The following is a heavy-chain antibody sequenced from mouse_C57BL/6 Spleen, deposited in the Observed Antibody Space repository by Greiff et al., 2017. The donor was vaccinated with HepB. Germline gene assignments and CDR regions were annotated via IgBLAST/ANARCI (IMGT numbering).Heavy chain of an antibody. D-gene: IGHD1-1*01. V-gene: IGHV5-4*03. CDR2: ISDGGSYT. Sequence: EVMLVESGGGLVKPGGSLKLSCAASGFTFSSYAMSWVRQTPEKRLEWVATISDGGSYTYYPDNVKGRFTISRDNAKNNLYLQMSHLKSEDTAMYYCARGDYGCWFAYWGQGTLVTVSA. J-gene: IGHJ3*01. CDR1: GFTFSSYA. CDR3: ARGDYGCWFAY.